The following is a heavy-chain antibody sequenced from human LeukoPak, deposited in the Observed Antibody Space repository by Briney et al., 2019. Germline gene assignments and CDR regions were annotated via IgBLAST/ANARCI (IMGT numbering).Heavy chain of an antibody. J-gene: IGHJ4*02. CDR1: GGSISSYY. V-gene: IGHV4-59*08. CDR2: IYYSGST. Sequence: SETLSLTCTVSGGSISSYYWSWIRQPPGKGLEWIGYIYYSGSTNYNPSLKSRVTISVDTSKNQFSLRLSSVTAADTAVYYCARVGTAAGLYYFDYWGQGTLVTVSS. CDR3: ARVGTAAGLYYFDY. D-gene: IGHD6-13*01.